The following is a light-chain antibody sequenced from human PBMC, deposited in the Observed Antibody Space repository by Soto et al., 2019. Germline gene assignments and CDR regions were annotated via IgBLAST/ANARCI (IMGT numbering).Light chain of an antibody. J-gene: IGLJ2*01. CDR3: QSYDSSLSGSV. CDR2: GNS. V-gene: IGLV1-40*01. CDR1: SSNIGAGYD. Sequence: QSVLTQPPSVSGAPGQRVTISCTGSSSNIGAGYDVHWYQRLPGTAPKLLIYGNSNRPSGVPDRFSGSKSGTSASLAITGLQAADEADYYRQSYDSSLSGSVFGGGTKLTVL.